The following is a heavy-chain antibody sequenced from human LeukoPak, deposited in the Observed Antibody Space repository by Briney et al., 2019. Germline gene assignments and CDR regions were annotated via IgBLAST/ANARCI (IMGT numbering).Heavy chain of an antibody. V-gene: IGHV3-74*01. J-gene: IGHJ5*02. Sequence: GGSLRLSCAASGFTYSSYWMYWVRQAPGKGLMWVSRCDSDGSGTTYVDSVKGRFTVSRDNAKNTLYLQMNSLRAEDTAVYYCARDPVNCGGDCYQAWGQGTLVTVSS. CDR1: GFTYSSYW. CDR3: ARDPVNCGGDCYQA. D-gene: IGHD2-21*02. CDR2: CDSDGSGT.